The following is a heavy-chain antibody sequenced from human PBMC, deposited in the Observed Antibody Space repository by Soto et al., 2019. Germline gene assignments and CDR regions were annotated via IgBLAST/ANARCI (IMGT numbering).Heavy chain of an antibody. J-gene: IGHJ4*02. Sequence: QVQLVQSGAEVKKPGASVKVSCKASGYTFTSYAMHWVRQAPGQRLEWMGWLNAGNGNTKYSQKFQGRVTITRDTSASTAYMELSSLRSEDTAVYYCARVNDGEPIEWGQGTLVTVSS. D-gene: IGHD1-1*01. V-gene: IGHV1-3*01. CDR1: GYTFTSYA. CDR2: LNAGNGNT. CDR3: ARVNDGEPIE.